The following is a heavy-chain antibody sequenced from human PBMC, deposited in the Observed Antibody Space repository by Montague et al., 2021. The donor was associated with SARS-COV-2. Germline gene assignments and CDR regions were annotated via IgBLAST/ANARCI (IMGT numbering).Heavy chain of an antibody. Sequence: TRSLTCTVSGYSIISGCYYGSWSRQHPGKRLEWIGYFYNSGSTYYNPSLNSLVTLSVDSSKNQFSLKLSSVTAADTAVYYCARVVTIFGVGDTFDYWGQGTLVTVSS. CDR2: FYNSGST. V-gene: IGHV4-31*01. J-gene: IGHJ4*02. D-gene: IGHD3-3*01. CDR1: GYSIISGCYY. CDR3: ARVVTIFGVGDTFDY.